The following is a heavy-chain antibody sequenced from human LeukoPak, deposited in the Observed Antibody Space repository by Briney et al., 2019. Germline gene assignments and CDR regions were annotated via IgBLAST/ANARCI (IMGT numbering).Heavy chain of an antibody. CDR2: IKSKTDGGTT. Sequence: GGSLRLSCAASGFTFSNAWMSWVRQAPGKGLEWVGGIKSKTDGGTTDYAAPVKGRFTISRDDSKNTLYLQMNSLKTEDTAVYYCTTARYCSGGSCYTPLYYFDYWGQGTLVTVSS. CDR1: GFTFSNAW. J-gene: IGHJ4*02. CDR3: TTARYCSGGSCYTPLYYFDY. V-gene: IGHV3-15*01. D-gene: IGHD2-15*01.